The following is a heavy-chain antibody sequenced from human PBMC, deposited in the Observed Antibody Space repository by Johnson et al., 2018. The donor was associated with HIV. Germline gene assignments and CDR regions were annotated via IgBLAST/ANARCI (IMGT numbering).Heavy chain of an antibody. V-gene: IGHV3-30*04. CDR1: GFTFSSYA. Sequence: VQLVESGGGLVQPGRSLRLSCAASGFTFSSYAMHWVRQAPGKGLEWVAVISYDGSNKYYADSVKGRFTISRDNSKNTLYLQMNSLRAEDTAVYYCARSNWAHFDAFDIWGQGTMVTVSS. CDR2: ISYDGSNK. D-gene: IGHD7-27*01. J-gene: IGHJ3*02. CDR3: ARSNWAHFDAFDI.